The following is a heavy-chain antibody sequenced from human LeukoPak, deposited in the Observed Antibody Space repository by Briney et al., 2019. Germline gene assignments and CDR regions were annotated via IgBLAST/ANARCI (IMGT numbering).Heavy chain of an antibody. CDR1: GGSISTYY. CDR2: VYYTGST. J-gene: IGHJ3*02. Sequence: SETLSLTCTVSGGSISTYYWSWIRQPPGKGLEWIGYVYYTGSTNYNPSLKSRVTMSVDTSKIQFSLKLSSVTAADTAVYYCARRVARTGIYAFDIWGQGTMVTVSS. V-gene: IGHV4-59*01. CDR3: ARRVARTGIYAFDI. D-gene: IGHD1-1*01.